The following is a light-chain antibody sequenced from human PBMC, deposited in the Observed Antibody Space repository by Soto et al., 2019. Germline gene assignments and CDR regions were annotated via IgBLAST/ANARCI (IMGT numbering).Light chain of an antibody. J-gene: IGKJ1*01. V-gene: IGKV1-5*01. Sequence: DIQMTQSPSTLSASVGDRVTITCRASQYITNRLAWYQQKPGKAPKVLVYDASNLQSGVPSRFSGSGFGTEFILTISSLQPDDFATYSCQHYGGLWTFSQGTRVDIK. CDR2: DAS. CDR1: QYITNR. CDR3: QHYGGLWT.